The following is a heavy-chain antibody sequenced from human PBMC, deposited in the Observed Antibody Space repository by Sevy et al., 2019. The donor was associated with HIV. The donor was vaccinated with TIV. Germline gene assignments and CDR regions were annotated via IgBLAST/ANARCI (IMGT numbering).Heavy chain of an antibody. CDR1: GFTFDDYA. J-gene: IGHJ6*02. V-gene: IGHV3-43D*03. CDR3: AKDITGARPGGDGMDV. Sequence: GGSLRLSCAASGFTFDDYAMHWVRQAPGKGLEWVSLISWDGGSTYYADSVKGRFTISRDNSKNSLYLQMNSLRAEDTALYYRAKDITGARPGGDGMDVWGQGTTVTVSS. D-gene: IGHD1-26*01. CDR2: ISWDGGST.